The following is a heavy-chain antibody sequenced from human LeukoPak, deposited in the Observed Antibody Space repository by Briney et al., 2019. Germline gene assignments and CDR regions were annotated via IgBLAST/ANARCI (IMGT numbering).Heavy chain of an antibody. D-gene: IGHD6-13*01. V-gene: IGHV3-7*04. CDR1: GFTFNSYA. CDR3: ARDWQWQQLDGDAFDI. CDR2: IKQDGSEK. Sequence: PGGSLRLSCAASGFTFNSYAMSWVRQAPGKGLEWVANIKQDGSEKYYVDSVKGRFTISRDNAKNSLFLQMNSLRAEDTVVYYCARDWQWQQLDGDAFDIWGQGTMVTVSS. J-gene: IGHJ3*02.